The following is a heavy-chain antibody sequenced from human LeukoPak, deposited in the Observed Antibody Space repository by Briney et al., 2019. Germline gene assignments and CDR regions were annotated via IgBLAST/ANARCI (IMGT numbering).Heavy chain of an antibody. Sequence: SQTLSLTCAISGDSVSSNSAAWNWIRQSPSRGLEWLGRTYYRSKWSNDYAPSVESRITINPDTSKNQVSLHLSSVTPDDTAVYYCVREADLVVATAVNFDFWGQGTLVTVSS. V-gene: IGHV6-1*01. CDR1: GDSVSSNSAA. D-gene: IGHD2-21*02. CDR3: VREADLVVATAVNFDF. J-gene: IGHJ4*01. CDR2: TYYRSKWSN.